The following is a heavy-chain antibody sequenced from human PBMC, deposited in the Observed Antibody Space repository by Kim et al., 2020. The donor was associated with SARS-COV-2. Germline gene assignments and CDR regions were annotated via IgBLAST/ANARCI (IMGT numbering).Heavy chain of an antibody. J-gene: IGHJ3*02. D-gene: IGHD4-17*01. V-gene: IGHV3-30*04. CDR2: ISYDGSNK. CDR3: ARTDYGDYFSAFDI. Sequence: GGSLRLSCAASGFTFSSYAMHWVRQAPGKGLEWVAVISYDGSNKYYVDSVKGRFTISRDNSKNTLYLQMNSLRAEDTAVYYCARTDYGDYFSAFDIWGQGTMVTVSS. CDR1: GFTFSSYA.